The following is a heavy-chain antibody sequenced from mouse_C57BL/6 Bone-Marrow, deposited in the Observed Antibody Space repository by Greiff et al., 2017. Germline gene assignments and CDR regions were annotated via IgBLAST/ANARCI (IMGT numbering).Heavy chain of an antibody. CDR2: IYPGDGDT. D-gene: IGHD1-1*01. CDR1: GYAFSSSW. Sequence: VKLMESGPELVKPGASVKISCKASGYAFSSSWMNWVKQRPGKGLEWIGRIYPGDGDTNYNGKFKGKATLTADKSSSTAYMQLSSLTSEDSAVYFCAREDITTNYYAMDYWGQGTSVTVSS. J-gene: IGHJ4*01. V-gene: IGHV1-82*01. CDR3: AREDITTNYYAMDY.